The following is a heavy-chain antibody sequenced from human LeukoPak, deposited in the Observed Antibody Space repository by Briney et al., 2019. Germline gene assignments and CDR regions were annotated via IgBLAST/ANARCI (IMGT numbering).Heavy chain of an antibody. CDR3: ARGSPPGD. CDR2: ISSSSGFT. Sequence: GGSLRLSCAASGLTSSDYYMTWIRRAPGKGLEWVSYISSSSGFTKYADSVRGRFTISRDNAKNSLYLQMNTLRVDDTAVYYCARGSPPGDWGQGTLVTVSS. J-gene: IGHJ4*02. CDR1: GLTSSDYY. D-gene: IGHD3-16*01. V-gene: IGHV3-11*05.